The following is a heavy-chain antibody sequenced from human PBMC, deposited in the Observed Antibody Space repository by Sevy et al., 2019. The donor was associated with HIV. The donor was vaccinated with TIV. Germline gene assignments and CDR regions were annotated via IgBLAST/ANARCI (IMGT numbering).Heavy chain of an antibody. Sequence: GGSLRLSCAASGFTFSDYGMHWVRQTPGKELEWVAVIWYDGSTKYYADSVKGRFTISRDNSKNTLYLQRNSLRAEDTAVYYCARDKLLPVMVSMVRGALSYYFDYWGQGTLVTVSS. CDR3: ARDKLLPVMVSMVRGALSYYFDY. J-gene: IGHJ4*02. V-gene: IGHV3-33*01. CDR2: IWYDGSTK. D-gene: IGHD3-10*01. CDR1: GFTFSDYG.